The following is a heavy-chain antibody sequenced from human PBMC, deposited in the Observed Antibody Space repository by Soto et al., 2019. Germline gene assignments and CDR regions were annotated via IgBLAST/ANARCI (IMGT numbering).Heavy chain of an antibody. V-gene: IGHV1-8*01. CDR3: AREASSWELLYYYYGMDV. Sequence: QVQLVQSGAEVKKPGASVKVSCKASGYTFTSYDINWVRQATGQGREWMGWMNPNSGNTGYAQKFQGRGTMTRNTSISTAYMELSSLRSEDTAVYYCAREASSWELLYYYYGMDVWGQGTTVTVSS. J-gene: IGHJ6*02. CDR1: GYTFTSYD. D-gene: IGHD1-26*01. CDR2: MNPNSGNT.